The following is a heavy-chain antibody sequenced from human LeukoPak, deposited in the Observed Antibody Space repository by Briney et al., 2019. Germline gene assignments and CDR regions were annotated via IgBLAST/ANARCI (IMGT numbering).Heavy chain of an antibody. CDR2: IWYDGSNK. D-gene: IGHD3-10*01. V-gene: IGHV3-30*02. CDR1: GFHFSTYG. J-gene: IGHJ4*02. CDR3: AKESGYYGSGSYYDFDY. Sequence: GGSLRLSCAASGFHFSTYGMHWVRQAPGKGLEWVGVIWYDGSNKIYAESVKGRFTISRDNSKNTLYLQLNSLRPEDTAIYYCAKESGYYGSGSYYDFDYWGQGALVTVSS.